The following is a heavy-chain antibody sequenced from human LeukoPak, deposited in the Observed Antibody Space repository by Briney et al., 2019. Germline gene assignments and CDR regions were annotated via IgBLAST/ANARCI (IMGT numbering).Heavy chain of an antibody. V-gene: IGHV3-11*01. Sequence: GGSLRLSCAASGFTFSDYYMSWIRQAPGKGLEWLSYISSSGNTIYYADSVKGRFTISRDNAKNSLYLQVNSLRADDTAVYYCARISGSYFDFYGMDVWGQGTTVTVSS. CDR2: ISSSGNTI. D-gene: IGHD1-26*01. CDR1: GFTFSDYY. J-gene: IGHJ6*02. CDR3: ARISGSYFDFYGMDV.